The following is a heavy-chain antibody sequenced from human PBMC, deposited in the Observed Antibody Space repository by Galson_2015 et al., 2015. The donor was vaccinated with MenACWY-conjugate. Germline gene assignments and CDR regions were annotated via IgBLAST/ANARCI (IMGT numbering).Heavy chain of an antibody. CDR2: VDRVGAT. Sequence: LRLSCAGSGFSFRNYGINWIRQAPRKGPEWIAMVDRVGATIYADSVRGRFTVSRDNFKNTVILQMNSLRAEDTAVYRCSRGYDWCSYFRAWGQGAQVTVSS. CDR1: GFSFRNYG. D-gene: IGHD2-8*01. CDR3: SRGYDWCSYFRA. J-gene: IGHJ5*02. V-gene: IGHV3-53*01.